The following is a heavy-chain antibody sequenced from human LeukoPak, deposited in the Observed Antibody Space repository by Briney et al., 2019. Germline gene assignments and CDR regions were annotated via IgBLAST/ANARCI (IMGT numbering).Heavy chain of an antibody. J-gene: IGHJ4*02. D-gene: IGHD3-3*01. CDR1: GYTFTSYG. CDR2: INPSGGST. V-gene: IGHV1-46*01. Sequence: GASVKVSCKASGYTFTSYGTSWVRQAPGQGLEWMGIINPSGGSTSYAQKFQGRVTLTRETSTSTVYMELSSLRSEDTAVYYCARGPADFWSGYYFNYWGQGTLVTVSS. CDR3: ARGPADFWSGYYFNY.